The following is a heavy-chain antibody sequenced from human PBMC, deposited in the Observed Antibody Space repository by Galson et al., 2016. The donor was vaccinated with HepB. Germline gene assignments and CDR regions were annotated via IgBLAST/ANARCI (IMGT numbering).Heavy chain of an antibody. CDR3: ARRMATITSCDY. J-gene: IGHJ4*02. D-gene: IGHD5-24*01. V-gene: IGHV3-74*01. Sequence: SLRLSCAAAGFIFSSYAMHWVRQAPGTGLVWVSRIKSDGSRTSYADSVKGRFTISRDNAKNTLYLQMNSLRAEDTAVYYCARRMATITSCDYWGQETLVTVSS. CDR1: GFIFSSYA. CDR2: IKSDGSRT.